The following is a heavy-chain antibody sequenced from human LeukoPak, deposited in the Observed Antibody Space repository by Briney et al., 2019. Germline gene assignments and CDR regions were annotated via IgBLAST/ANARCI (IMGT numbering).Heavy chain of an antibody. D-gene: IGHD6-13*01. Sequence: AGGSLRLSCAASGFTFSDYYMSWIRQAPGKGLEWVSYISSSGSTIYYADSVKGRFTISRDNAKNSLYLQVNSLRAEDTAVYYCAREGIAAAGTFFDYWGQGTLVTVSS. J-gene: IGHJ4*02. V-gene: IGHV3-11*01. CDR1: GFTFSDYY. CDR2: ISSSGSTI. CDR3: AREGIAAAGTFFDY.